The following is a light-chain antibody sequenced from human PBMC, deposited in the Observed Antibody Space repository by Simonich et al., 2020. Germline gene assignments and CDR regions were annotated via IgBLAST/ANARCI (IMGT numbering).Light chain of an antibody. J-gene: IGKJ1*01. CDR2: WAA. CDR1: ESVLYTSNNKNY. CDR3: QQYYSTRT. V-gene: IGKV4-1*01. Sequence: DIVMTQSPDSLAVSLGERATIYCQSRESVLYTSNNKNYLAWYQQKPGQPPKRLIYWAATREAGVPDRLSGSGSGTDFTLTISSLQAEDVAVYYCQQYYSTRTFGQGTKVEIK.